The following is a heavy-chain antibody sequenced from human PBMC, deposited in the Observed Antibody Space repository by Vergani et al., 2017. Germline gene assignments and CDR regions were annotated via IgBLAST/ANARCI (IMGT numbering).Heavy chain of an antibody. D-gene: IGHD2-15*01. CDR1: GDSVSSNSAA. Sequence: QVQLQQSGPGLVKPSPTLSLTCAISGDSVSSNSAAWNWIRQSPSRGLEWLVKTYYRSKWYNDYAVSVKSRKTINPDTAKNQFSLKLSSVTAADTAVYYCARITVWADDCSGGSCYLPSFDYWGQGTLVTVSS. V-gene: IGHV6-1*01. CDR3: ARITVWADDCSGGSCYLPSFDY. CDR2: TYYRSKWYN. J-gene: IGHJ4*02.